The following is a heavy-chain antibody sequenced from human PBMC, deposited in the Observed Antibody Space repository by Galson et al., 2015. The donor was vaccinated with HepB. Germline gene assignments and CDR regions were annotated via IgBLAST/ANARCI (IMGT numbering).Heavy chain of an antibody. J-gene: IGHJ4*02. CDR2: IDWDDDK. D-gene: IGHD3-10*01. Sequence: PALVKPTQTLTLACTFSGFSLSTSGMCVSWIRQPPGKALEWLARIDWDDDKYYSTSLKTRLTISKDTSKNQVVLTMTNMDPVDTATYYCARTHSPWDDYYGSGSYPFDYWGQGTLVTVSS. CDR1: GFSLSTSGMC. V-gene: IGHV2-70*11. CDR3: ARTHSPWDDYYGSGSYPFDY.